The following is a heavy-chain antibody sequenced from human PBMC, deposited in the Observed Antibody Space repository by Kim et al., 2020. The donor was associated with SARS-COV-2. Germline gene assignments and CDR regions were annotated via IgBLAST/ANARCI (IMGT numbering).Heavy chain of an antibody. CDR1: GYSFTTYY. J-gene: IGHJ6*02. V-gene: IGHV1-46*01. Sequence: ASVKVSCKASGYSFTTYYIYWVRQAPGQGLEWMGIINPDGGSTRYAQKFQGRLTMTSDTSTSTVYMELSSLGSEDTAVYYCARGLGYRNYEDYAMDVWGQ. CDR3: ARGLGYRNYEDYAMDV. D-gene: IGHD4-4*01. CDR2: INPDGGST.